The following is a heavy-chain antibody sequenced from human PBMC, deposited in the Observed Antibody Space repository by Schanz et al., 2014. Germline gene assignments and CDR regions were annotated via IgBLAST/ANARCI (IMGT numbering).Heavy chain of an antibody. CDR1: GFTFSSYA. D-gene: IGHD6-19*01. V-gene: IGHV3-23*01. J-gene: IGHJ4*02. CDR2: LSGSGGST. CDR3: AKLSSSGRLAGYFDY. Sequence: EGQLLESGGGLVQPGGSLRLSCAASGFTFSSYAVSWVRQAPGKGLEWVSALSGSGGSTYYADSVKGRFTISRDNSKNTLYLQMSSLRAEDTAIYYCAKLSSSGRLAGYFDYWGQGALVTVSS.